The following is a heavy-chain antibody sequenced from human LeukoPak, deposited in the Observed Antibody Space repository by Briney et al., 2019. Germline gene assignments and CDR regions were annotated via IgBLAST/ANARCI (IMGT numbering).Heavy chain of an antibody. D-gene: IGHD5-18*01. V-gene: IGHV5-51*01. CDR3: ARVAIQGDYFDY. CDR2: ISPDDSDT. Sequence: GESLKISCKASGDSLSNNWIAWVRQMPGKGLEWMGIISPDDSDTRYSPSFEGQVTMSADKSNRTAYLQWSSLKASDSAIFYCARVAIQGDYFDYWGQGTRVTVSS. CDR1: GDSLSNNW. J-gene: IGHJ4*02.